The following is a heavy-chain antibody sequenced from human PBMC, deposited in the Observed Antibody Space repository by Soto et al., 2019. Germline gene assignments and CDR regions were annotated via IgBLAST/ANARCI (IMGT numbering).Heavy chain of an antibody. J-gene: IGHJ3*02. CDR2: INAGNGNT. V-gene: IGHV1-3*01. D-gene: IGHD2-21*01. Sequence: ASVKVSCKASGYTFTSYAMHWVRQAPGQRLEWMGWINAGNGNTKYSQKFQGRVTITRDTSASTAYMELSSLRSEDTAVYYCARVPYCGGDCSPLPGAFDIWGQGTMVTVSS. CDR1: GYTFTSYA. CDR3: ARVPYCGGDCSPLPGAFDI.